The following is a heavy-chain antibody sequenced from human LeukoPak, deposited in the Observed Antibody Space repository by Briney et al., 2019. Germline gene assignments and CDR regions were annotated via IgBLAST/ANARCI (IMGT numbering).Heavy chain of an antibody. CDR1: GGSISSSSYY. V-gene: IGHV4-61*05. J-gene: IGHJ4*02. D-gene: IGHD2-21*02. CDR2: IYDSGST. Sequence: SETLSLTCTVSGGSISSSSYYWGWIRQPPGKGLEWIGYIYDSGSTNYNPSLKSRVTISVDTSKNRFSLKLSSVTAADTAVYYCAREAYCGGDCYSGFDYWGQGTLVSVSS. CDR3: AREAYCGGDCYSGFDY.